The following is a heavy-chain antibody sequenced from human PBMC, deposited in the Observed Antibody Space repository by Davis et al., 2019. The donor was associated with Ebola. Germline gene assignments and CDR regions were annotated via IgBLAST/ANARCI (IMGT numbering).Heavy chain of an antibody. V-gene: IGHV3-11*06. D-gene: IGHD3-3*01. J-gene: IGHJ6*02. CDR2: ISSSSSYT. CDR3: AKTYYDFWSGTYYYGMDV. CDR1: GFTFSDYY. Sequence: GGSLRLSCAASGFTFSDYYMSWIRQAPGKGLEWVSHISSSSSYTNYADSVKGRFTISRDNAKNSLYLQMNSLRAEDTAVYYCAKTYYDFWSGTYYYGMDVWGQGTTVTVSS.